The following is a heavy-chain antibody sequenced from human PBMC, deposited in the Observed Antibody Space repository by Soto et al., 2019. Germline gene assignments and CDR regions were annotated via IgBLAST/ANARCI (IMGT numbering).Heavy chain of an antibody. CDR1: GNRFTRQT. CDR3: ATVTSSRWFDY. CDR2: IIVENGNT. Sequence: GASVKVSCKAPGNRFTRQTFHWVRQAPGQSLEWMGWIIVENGNTKYSQNFQGRLTITRDTSASTAYMELSSLKSEDTAVYYCATVTSSRWFDYWGQGTLVTVSS. D-gene: IGHD6-13*01. J-gene: IGHJ4*02. V-gene: IGHV1-3*01.